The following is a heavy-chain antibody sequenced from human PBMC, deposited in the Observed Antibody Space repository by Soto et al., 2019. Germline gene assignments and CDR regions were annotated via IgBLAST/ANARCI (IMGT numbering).Heavy chain of an antibody. CDR3: ARRDTSGFLRYFDT. Sequence: QVQLVQYGPEVKKPGSSVKVSCKTSGGTLCSSITYPINWVRQAPGQGPEWMGGIVPNVGTVNYAQRFQERVTITADKSTGTSYRELNNLRSVDTALYYCARRDTSGFLRYFDTWGQGTLVTVS. CDR1: GGTLCSSITYP. D-gene: IGHD3-3*01. CDR2: IVPNVGTV. J-gene: IGHJ4*02. V-gene: IGHV1-69*06.